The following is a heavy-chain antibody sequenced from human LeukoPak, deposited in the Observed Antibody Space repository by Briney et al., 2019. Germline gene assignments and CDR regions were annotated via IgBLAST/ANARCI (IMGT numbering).Heavy chain of an antibody. CDR3: AKDLGREKRLFDY. CDR1: GFTFSSYA. J-gene: IGHJ4*02. Sequence: GGSLRLSCAASGFTFSSYAMSWVRQAPGKGLEWVSAISGSGGSTYYADSVKGRFTISRDNSKNTLYLQMNSLRAEDTAVYYRAKDLGREKRLFDYWGQGTLVTVSS. D-gene: IGHD1-1*01. V-gene: IGHV3-23*01. CDR2: ISGSGGST.